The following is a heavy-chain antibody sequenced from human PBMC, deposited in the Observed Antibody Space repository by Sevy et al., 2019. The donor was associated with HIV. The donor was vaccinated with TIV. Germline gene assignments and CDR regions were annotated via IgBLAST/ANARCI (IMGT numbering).Heavy chain of an antibody. Sequence: GESLKISCKGSGYSFTSYWIGWVRPMPGKGLEWMGIIYPGDSDTRYSPSFQGQVTIPADKYISNAYLQWSSLKASDTSMYYCARVRQPGQQVVDYWGQGTLVTVSS. V-gene: IGHV5-51*01. CDR1: GYSFTSYW. CDR2: IYPGDSDT. CDR3: ARVRQPGQQVVDY. J-gene: IGHJ4*02. D-gene: IGHD6-13*01.